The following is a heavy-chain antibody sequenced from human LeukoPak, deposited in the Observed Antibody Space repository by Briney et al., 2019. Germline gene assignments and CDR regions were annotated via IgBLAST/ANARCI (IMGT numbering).Heavy chain of an antibody. Sequence: GGSLRLSCAASGFTFSSYGMHWVRQAPGKGLEWVAVIWYDGSNKYYADSVKGRFTISRDNSKNTLYLQMNSPRAEDTAVYYCARVGGGWFGELYPNYYGMDVWGQGTTVTVSS. CDR3: ARVGGGWFGELYPNYYGMDV. J-gene: IGHJ6*02. CDR1: GFTFSSYG. CDR2: IWYDGSNK. D-gene: IGHD3-10*01. V-gene: IGHV3-33*01.